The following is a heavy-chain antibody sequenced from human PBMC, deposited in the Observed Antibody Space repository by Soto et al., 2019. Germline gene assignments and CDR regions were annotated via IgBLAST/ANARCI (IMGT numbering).Heavy chain of an antibody. CDR1: GFTFSSYA. J-gene: IGHJ4*02. CDR3: ARDRIYSSSWYDY. CDR2: ISYDGSNK. Sequence: QVQLVESGGGVVQPGRSLRLSCAASGFTFSSYAMHWVRQAPGKGLEWVAVISYDGSNKYYADSVKGRFTISRDNSKNTVYLEMNRLRAEDTAGYYCARDRIYSSSWYDYWGQGTLVTVSS. V-gene: IGHV3-30-3*01. D-gene: IGHD6-13*01.